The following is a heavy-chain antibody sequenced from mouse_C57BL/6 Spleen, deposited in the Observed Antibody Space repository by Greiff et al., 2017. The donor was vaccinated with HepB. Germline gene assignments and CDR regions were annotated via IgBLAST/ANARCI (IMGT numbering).Heavy chain of an antibody. J-gene: IGHJ3*01. CDR3: ARANYGSPFAY. CDR1: GYTFTSYG. CDR2: IYPSSGNT. D-gene: IGHD1-1*01. Sequence: QVQLQQSGAELVRPGASVKLSCKASGYTFTSYGINWVKQRPGQGLEWIGEIYPSSGNTYYNETFKGKATLTADKSSSTAYMQLSSLTSEDSAVYVCARANYGSPFAYWGQGTPPTVSA. V-gene: IGHV1-81*01.